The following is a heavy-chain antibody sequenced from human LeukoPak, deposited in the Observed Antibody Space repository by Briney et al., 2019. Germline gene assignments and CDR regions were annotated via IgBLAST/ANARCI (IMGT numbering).Heavy chain of an antibody. D-gene: IGHD1-1*01. V-gene: IGHV1-8*01. CDR3: ARARTDLESGDLSYAFEI. CDR2: MNPNSGNT. Sequence: GASVKVSCKASGYTFISYDINWVRQAAGQGLEWMGWMNPNSGNTGYAEKFQGRVSMTRDNPMSTAYLELSGLRPDDTAVYYCARARTDLESGDLSYAFEIWGQGTMITVSS. CDR1: GYTFISYD. J-gene: IGHJ3*02.